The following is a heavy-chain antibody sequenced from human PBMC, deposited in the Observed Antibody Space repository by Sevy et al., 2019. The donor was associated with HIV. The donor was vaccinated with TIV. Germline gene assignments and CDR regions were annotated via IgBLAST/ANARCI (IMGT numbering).Heavy chain of an antibody. CDR3: ARPTADSSGYYYFDY. CDR2: ISSSSSYI. CDR1: GFTFSSYS. Sequence: GGSLRLSCAASGFTFSSYSMNWVRQAPGKGLEWVSSISSSSSYIYYADSVKGRFTISRDNAKNSLYLQMNSPRAEDTAVYYCARPTADSSGYYYFDYWGQGTLVTVSS. D-gene: IGHD3-22*01. V-gene: IGHV3-21*01. J-gene: IGHJ4*02.